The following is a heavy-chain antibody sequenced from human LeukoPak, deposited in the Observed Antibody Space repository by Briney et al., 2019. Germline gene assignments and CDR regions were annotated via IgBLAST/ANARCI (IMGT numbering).Heavy chain of an antibody. CDR3: AKFSSSWYTFFDS. CDR2: ISGSGGST. CDR1: GFSFSSYT. D-gene: IGHD6-13*01. J-gene: IGHJ4*02. V-gene: IGHV3-23*01. Sequence: GGSLRLSCAASGFSFSSYTMSWVRQAPGKGLEWVSAISGSGGSTYYADSVRGRFTISRDNSKNTLYLQMNTLRAEDTAVYYCAKFSSSWYTFFDSWGQGTLVTVSS.